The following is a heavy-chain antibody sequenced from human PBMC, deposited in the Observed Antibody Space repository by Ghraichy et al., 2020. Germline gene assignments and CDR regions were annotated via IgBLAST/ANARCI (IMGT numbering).Heavy chain of an antibody. D-gene: IGHD6-6*01. J-gene: IGHJ4*02. V-gene: IGHV4-59*01. Sequence: SETLSLTCTVSGGSISSYYWSWIRQPTGKGLEWIGYIYYSGSTNYNPSLKSRVTISVDTSKNQFSLKLSSVTAADTAVYYCARGSSRENLNPFDYWAQGTLFTVSS. CDR3: ARGSSRENLNPFDY. CDR2: IYYSGST. CDR1: GGSISSYY.